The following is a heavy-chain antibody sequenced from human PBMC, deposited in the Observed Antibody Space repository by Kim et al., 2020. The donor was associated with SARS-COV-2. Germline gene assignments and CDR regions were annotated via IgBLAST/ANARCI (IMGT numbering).Heavy chain of an antibody. D-gene: IGHD1-26*01. J-gene: IGHJ5*02. CDR3: ARGGNWLDP. Sequence: DYAESVKGRFTNSRDNSKNTLYLQMNSLRAEDTAVYYCARGGNWLDPWGQGTMVTVSS. V-gene: IGHV3-53*01.